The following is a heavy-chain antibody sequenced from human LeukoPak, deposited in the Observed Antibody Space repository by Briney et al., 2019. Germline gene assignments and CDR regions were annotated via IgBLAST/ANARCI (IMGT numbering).Heavy chain of an antibody. V-gene: IGHV3-48*03. J-gene: IGHJ5*02. CDR1: GFTFSSYE. Sequence: PGGSLRLSCAASGFTFSSYEMNWVRQAPGKGLEWVSYISSSGSTIYYADSVNGRFTISRDNAKNSLYLQMNSLRAEDTALYYCARENYDFWSGYPISNWFDPWGQGTLVTVSS. CDR2: ISSSGSTI. D-gene: IGHD3-3*01. CDR3: ARENYDFWSGYPISNWFDP.